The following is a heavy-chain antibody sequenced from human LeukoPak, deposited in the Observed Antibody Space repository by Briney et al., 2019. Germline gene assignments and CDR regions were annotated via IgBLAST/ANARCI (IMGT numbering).Heavy chain of an antibody. CDR1: GYTVTGYY. D-gene: IGHD5-24*01. CDR3: ATGAIQFSEPRPNYYYYGMDV. CDR2: FDPEDGET. V-gene: IGHV1-24*01. J-gene: IGHJ6*02. Sequence: GSSVKLSCKASGYTVTGYYMHWGRQAPGQGLEWMGGFDPEDGETIYAQTFQSRVTMTEDTSTDTACMELSSLRSEDTAVYYCATGAIQFSEPRPNYYYYGMDVWGQGTTVTVSS.